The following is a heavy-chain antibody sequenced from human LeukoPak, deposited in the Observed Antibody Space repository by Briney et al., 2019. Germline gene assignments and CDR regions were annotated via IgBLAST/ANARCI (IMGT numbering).Heavy chain of an antibody. CDR3: AKVLYSSGWYAEGDAFDI. V-gene: IGHV3-23*01. CDR2: ISGSGGST. Sequence: PGGSLRLSCAASGFTFSSYWMHWVRQAPGKGLEWVSAISGSGGSTYYADSVKGRFTISRDNSKNTLYLQMNSLRAEDTAVYYCAKVLYSSGWYAEGDAFDIWGQGTMVTVSS. D-gene: IGHD6-19*01. CDR1: GFTFSSYW. J-gene: IGHJ3*02.